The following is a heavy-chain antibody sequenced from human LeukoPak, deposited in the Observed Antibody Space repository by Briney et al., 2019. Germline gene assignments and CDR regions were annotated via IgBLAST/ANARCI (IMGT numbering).Heavy chain of an antibody. J-gene: IGHJ4*02. D-gene: IGHD3-22*01. CDR1: GGSFSGYY. Sequence: SETLSLTCAVYGGSFSGYYWSWIRQPPGKGLEWIGEINHSGSTNYNPSLKSRVTISVDTSKNQFSLKLSSVTAADTAVYYCARWQFVLVDDSSGYYSHWGQGTLVTVSS. CDR2: INHSGST. V-gene: IGHV4-34*01. CDR3: ARWQFVLVDDSSGYYSH.